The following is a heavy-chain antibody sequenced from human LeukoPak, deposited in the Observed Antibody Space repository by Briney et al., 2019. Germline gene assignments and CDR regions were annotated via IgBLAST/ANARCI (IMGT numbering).Heavy chain of an antibody. CDR1: GFTFSSYE. CDR2: ISSSGSTI. CDR3: ARDLGDYSSSWYGGDY. J-gene: IGHJ4*02. Sequence: GGSLRLSCAASGFTFSSYEMNWDRQAPGKGLEWVSYISSSGSTIYYADSVKGRFTISRDNAKNSLYLQMNSLRAEDTAVYYCARDLGDYSSSWYGGDYWGQGTLVTVSS. D-gene: IGHD6-13*01. V-gene: IGHV3-48*03.